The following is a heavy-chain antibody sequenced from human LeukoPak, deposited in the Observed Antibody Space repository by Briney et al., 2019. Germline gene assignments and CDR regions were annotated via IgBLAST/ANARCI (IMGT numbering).Heavy chain of an antibody. V-gene: IGHV1-2*02. J-gene: IGHJ5*02. CDR2: INPDSGGT. CDR1: GYTFNGYY. Sequence: GASVKVSCKASGYTFNGYYMHWVRQAPGQGLEWLGWINPDSGGTDSPQKLQGRVTMTRDASISTAYMELNNLTSDDTAVYYCARVRDFSRSPFDWFDPWGQGTLVTVSS. CDR3: ARVRDFSRSPFDWFDP. D-gene: IGHD6-6*01.